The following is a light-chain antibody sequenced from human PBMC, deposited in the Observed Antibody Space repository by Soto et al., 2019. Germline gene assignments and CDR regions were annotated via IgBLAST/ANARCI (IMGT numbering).Light chain of an antibody. CDR2: GAS. Sequence: EIVLTQSPGTLSLSPGERATLSCRASHSISSSYLAWYQQKPGQAPRLLIYGASSRATAIPDRFSGDGSGTDFTLTISSLEPEDFAVYYCQQRSNWPRGTFGQGTKLEIK. CDR3: QQRSNWPRGT. CDR1: HSISSSY. V-gene: IGKV3D-20*02. J-gene: IGKJ2*01.